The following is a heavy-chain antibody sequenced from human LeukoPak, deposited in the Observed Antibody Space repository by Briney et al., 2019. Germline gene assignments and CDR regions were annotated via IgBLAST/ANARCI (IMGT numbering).Heavy chain of an antibody. CDR1: GGSFSSSTYY. CDR2: INFSGDT. Sequence: SETLSLTCTVSGGSFSSSTYYWVWIRQSPGKGLEWIGSINFSGDTYYNPSLKSRVTISVDMSKSQFSLKLSSVTAADTAVYYCARGEGVLRYFDWFDYWGRGTLVTVSS. D-gene: IGHD3-9*01. CDR3: ARGEGVLRYFDWFDY. V-gene: IGHV4-39*01. J-gene: IGHJ4*02.